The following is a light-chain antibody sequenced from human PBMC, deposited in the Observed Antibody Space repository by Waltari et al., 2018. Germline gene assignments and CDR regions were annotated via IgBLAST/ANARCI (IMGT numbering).Light chain of an antibody. CDR2: GVS. Sequence: ETVLTQSPATLSVSPGERVTLSCRASHSVSTNLAWYQQKPGQAPRLLIYGVSTRATGIPGRFSGSGSGTEFTLTINTLQSEDFAVYYCHQYNNWWTFGQGTKVEIK. J-gene: IGKJ1*01. CDR1: HSVSTN. CDR3: HQYNNWWT. V-gene: IGKV3D-15*01.